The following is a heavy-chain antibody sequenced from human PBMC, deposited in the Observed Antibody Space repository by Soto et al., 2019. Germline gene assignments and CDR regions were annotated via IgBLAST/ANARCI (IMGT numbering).Heavy chain of an antibody. CDR3: ARVLYYAMEV. V-gene: IGHV2-26*01. CDR1: GFSLSHPRMG. Sequence: QVTLKESGPVLVKPTETLTLTCTVSGFSLSHPRMGVSWIRQPPGKALEWLAHISSNDEKSYTTSLKSRLTISKDTSKSQVVLIMTTMDPVDTATYYCARVLYYAMEVWGQGTTVTVSS. J-gene: IGHJ6*02. CDR2: ISSNDEK.